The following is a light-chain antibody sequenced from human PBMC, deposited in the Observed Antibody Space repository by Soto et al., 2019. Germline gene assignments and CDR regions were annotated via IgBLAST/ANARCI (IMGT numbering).Light chain of an antibody. J-gene: IGKJ1*01. CDR1: HSVPTNY. Sequence: EIVLTQSPGTLSLSPGERVTLSCRASHSVPTNYLAWYQQKPGQSPRLLIYGASTRATGIPERFSGSGSGTDFTLTISSLPSEDSAVYYCQQYHNWPWTVGKGTKVDSK. CDR3: QQYHNWPWT. V-gene: IGKV3D-15*01. CDR2: GAS.